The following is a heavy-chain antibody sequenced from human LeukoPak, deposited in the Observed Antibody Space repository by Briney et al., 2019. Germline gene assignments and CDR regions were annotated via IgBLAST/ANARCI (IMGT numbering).Heavy chain of an antibody. D-gene: IGHD6-19*01. CDR2: LYSGCYT. Sequence: GGSQRLSCAVSGVTFSSNYWTWVRQAPGKGLEWVAILYSGCYTYYADSVKDRFSISRDTPKNTLYLQMDSLRAEDTAVYYCASLRWLVPFYWGQGSLVTVSS. J-gene: IGHJ4*02. CDR1: GVTFSSNY. V-gene: IGHV3-66*01. CDR3: ASLRWLVPFY.